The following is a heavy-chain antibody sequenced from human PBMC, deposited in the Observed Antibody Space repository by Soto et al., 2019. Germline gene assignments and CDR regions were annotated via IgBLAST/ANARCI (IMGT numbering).Heavy chain of an antibody. Sequence: SETLSLTCTVSGGSISSGGYYWSWIRQPPGKGLEWIGYIYYSGSTNYNPSLKSRVTISVDTSKNQFSLKLSSVTAADTAVYYCARDQGGGATSNYYYGMDVWGQGTTVTVSS. D-gene: IGHD1-26*01. CDR2: IYYSGST. CDR1: GGSISSGGYY. V-gene: IGHV4-61*08. CDR3: ARDQGGGATSNYYYGMDV. J-gene: IGHJ6*02.